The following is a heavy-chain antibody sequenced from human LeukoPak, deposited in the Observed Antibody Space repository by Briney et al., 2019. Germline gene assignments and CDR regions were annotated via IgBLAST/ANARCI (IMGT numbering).Heavy chain of an antibody. CDR1: GFTFNNYA. Sequence: GGSLRLSCAASGFTFNNYAMHWVRQAPGKGLEWVAVIFFDGTMQYYPAPKKGRFTISRDNSKHALYLQMNRLSPEDTAVYYCARDPRGPTGYDSIARDSFDSWGQGTLVTVSS. J-gene: IGHJ4*02. D-gene: IGHD3-22*01. CDR2: IFFDGTMQ. V-gene: IGHV3-30*14. CDR3: ARDPRGPTGYDSIARDSFDS.